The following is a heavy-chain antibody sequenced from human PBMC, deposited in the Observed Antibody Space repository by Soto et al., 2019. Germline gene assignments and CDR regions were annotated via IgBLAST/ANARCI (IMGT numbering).Heavy chain of an antibody. Sequence: GGSLRLSCAASGFPFSSYSMSWVRQAPGKGLEWVSAISGSGGSTYYADSVKGRFTISRDNSKNTLYLQMNSLRAEDTAVYYCASTQYSSSSVWFDPWGQGTLVTSPQ. CDR3: ASTQYSSSSVWFDP. V-gene: IGHV3-23*01. D-gene: IGHD6-6*01. J-gene: IGHJ5*02. CDR1: GFPFSSYS. CDR2: ISGSGGST.